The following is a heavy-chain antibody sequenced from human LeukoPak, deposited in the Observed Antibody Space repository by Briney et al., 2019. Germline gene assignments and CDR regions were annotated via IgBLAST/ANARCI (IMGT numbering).Heavy chain of an antibody. D-gene: IGHD6-13*01. CDR2: IIPIFGTA. CDR3: ARDRYSSSWTSPFDP. J-gene: IGHJ5*02. Sequence: ASVKVSCKASGGTFSSYAISWVRQAPGQGLEWMGRIIPIFGTANYAQKFQGRVTITTDESTSTAYMELSSLRSEDTAVYYCARDRYSSSWTSPFDPLGQGTLVTVSS. V-gene: IGHV1-69*05. CDR1: GGTFSSYA.